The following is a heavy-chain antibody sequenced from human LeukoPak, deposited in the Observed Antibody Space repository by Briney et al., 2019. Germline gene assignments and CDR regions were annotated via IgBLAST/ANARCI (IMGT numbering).Heavy chain of an antibody. J-gene: IGHJ4*02. Sequence: ASVKVSCKASGYTFTSYDINWVRQATGQGLEWMGWMNPNSGNTGYAQKFQGRVTITRNTSISTAYMELSSLRSEDTAVYYCARGEYRSWYYYNRGGYFDYWGQGTLVTVSS. CDR3: ARGEYRSWYYYNRGGYFDY. V-gene: IGHV1-8*03. D-gene: IGHD6-13*01. CDR1: GYTFTSYD. CDR2: MNPNSGNT.